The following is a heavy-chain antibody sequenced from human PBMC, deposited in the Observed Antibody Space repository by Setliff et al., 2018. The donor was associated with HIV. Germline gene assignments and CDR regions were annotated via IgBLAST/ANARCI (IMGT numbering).Heavy chain of an antibody. CDR2: ISSNGGNT. V-gene: IGHV3-64*01. Sequence: GESLKISCAASGFTFSSYAMHWVRQAPGKGLEYVSSISSNGGNTYYASSLKGRFTISRDNSKNTLYLQMGSLRAGDMAVYYCARDASISSPYDAFDIWGQGTMVTVSS. CDR1: GFTFSSYA. CDR3: ARDASISSPYDAFDI. D-gene: IGHD6-6*01. J-gene: IGHJ3*02.